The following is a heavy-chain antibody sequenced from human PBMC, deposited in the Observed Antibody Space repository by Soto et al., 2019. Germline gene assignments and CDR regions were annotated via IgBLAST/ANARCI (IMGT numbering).Heavy chain of an antibody. Sequence: GGSLRLSCAASGFTFTNYAMHWVRQTPGKGLEWVAVISSDGSNKYYADSVEGRFTISRDNSENTLYLQMNSLRAEDTSMYYCAREPITLVRGVVSTKFYYFDYWGQGALVTVSS. J-gene: IGHJ4*02. CDR2: ISSDGSNK. CDR3: AREPITLVRGVVSTKFYYFDY. V-gene: IGHV3-30-3*01. CDR1: GFTFTNYA. D-gene: IGHD3-10*01.